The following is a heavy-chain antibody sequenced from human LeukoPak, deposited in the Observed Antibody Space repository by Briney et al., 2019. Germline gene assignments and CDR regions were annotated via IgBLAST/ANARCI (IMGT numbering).Heavy chain of an antibody. Sequence: ASVKVSCKASGYTFTGYYMHWVRQAPGQGLEWMGWINPNSGDTSYAQKFQGRVTMTRDTSLRTAYVELSRLRSHPPALSYCTRGIGSAYRNGLYYCFGMDVWGPGTTVTVSS. CDR1: GYTFTGYY. CDR3: TRGIGSAYRNGLYYCFGMDV. V-gene: IGHV1-2*02. J-gene: IGHJ6*02. D-gene: IGHD4-11*01. CDR2: INPNSGDT.